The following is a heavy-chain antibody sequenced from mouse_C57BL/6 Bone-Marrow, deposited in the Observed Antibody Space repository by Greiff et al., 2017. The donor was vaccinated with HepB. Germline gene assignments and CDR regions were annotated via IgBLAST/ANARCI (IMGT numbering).Heavy chain of an antibody. Sequence: VMLQQSGPGLVKPSQSLFLTCSITGFPITSGYYWIWIRQSPGKPLEWMGYITHSGETFYNPSLQSPISITRETSKNQFFLQLNSVTTEDTAMYYCAGDSGYYGSSPYWYFDVWGTGTTVTVSS. CDR2: ITHSGET. CDR1: GFPITSGYY. D-gene: IGHD1-1*01. J-gene: IGHJ1*03. CDR3: AGDSGYYGSSPYWYFDV. V-gene: IGHV12-3*01.